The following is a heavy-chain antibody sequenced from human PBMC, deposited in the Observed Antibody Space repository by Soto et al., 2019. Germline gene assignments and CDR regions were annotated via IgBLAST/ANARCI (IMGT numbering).Heavy chain of an antibody. V-gene: IGHV4-39*01. Sequence: RSLTCSVSGYSVSSSDYYWAWIRQPPGKGLEWIGSMLYSGLTYYNPSLKSRVTLSVDTSKNQFSVRLNSVTAPDTAVYYCAPLTVSLSGPYGIHVWGQGTTVTVSS. CDR2: MLYSGLT. D-gene: IGHD2-15*01. J-gene: IGHJ6*02. CDR3: APLTVSLSGPYGIHV. CDR1: GYSVSSSDYY.